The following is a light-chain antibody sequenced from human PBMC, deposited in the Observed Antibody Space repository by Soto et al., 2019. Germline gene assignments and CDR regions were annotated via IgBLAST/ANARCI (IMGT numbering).Light chain of an antibody. J-gene: IGKJ4*01. V-gene: IGKV3-20*01. CDR1: QSVSSNY. Sequence: DIVLTQSPGTLSLSPGERATLSCRASQSVSSNYLAWYQQKPGQTPKVLIYRASTRATGIPDRFSGSGSGTDVTLTISRLEAEDFAVYYCQQYGRSPLTFGGGTKVEIK. CDR2: RAS. CDR3: QQYGRSPLT.